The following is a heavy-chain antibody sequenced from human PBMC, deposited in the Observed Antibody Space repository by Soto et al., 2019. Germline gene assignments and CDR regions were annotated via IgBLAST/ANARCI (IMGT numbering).Heavy chain of an antibody. J-gene: IGHJ1*01. D-gene: IGHD6-13*01. Sequence: ASVKVSCKASGYIFSNYGISWVRQAPGQGLEWMGCISTYNANTYYAQKFQGRVTMTTDTSTSTAYMELRSLRSDDTAVFYCARERDGSSWSSAESLQYWGQGTLVTVSS. CDR3: ARERDGSSWSSAESLQY. CDR1: GYIFSNYG. CDR2: ISTYNANT. V-gene: IGHV1-18*01.